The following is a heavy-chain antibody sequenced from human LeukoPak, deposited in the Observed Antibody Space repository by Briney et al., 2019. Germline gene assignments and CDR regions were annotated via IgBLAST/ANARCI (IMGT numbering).Heavy chain of an antibody. Sequence: PVGSLRLSCAASGFNVRSKYMSWVRQAPGKGLECVSVFYSGGTTAYADSVKGRFTVSIDNSNNTLYLQMNSLRAEDTAVYYCARVSFGPASEWFDPWGQGTLVTVSS. CDR3: ARVSFGPASEWFDP. CDR1: GFNVRSKY. V-gene: IGHV3-53*01. CDR2: FYSGGTT. J-gene: IGHJ5*02. D-gene: IGHD3/OR15-3a*01.